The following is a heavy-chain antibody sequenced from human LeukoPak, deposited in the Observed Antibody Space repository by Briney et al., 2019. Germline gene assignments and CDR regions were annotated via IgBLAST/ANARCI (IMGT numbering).Heavy chain of an antibody. CDR3: ARAPPPFYDFWSGYYPPPLDY. Sequence: ASVKVSCKASGYTFTSYATHWVRQAPGQRLEWMGWINAGNGNTKYSQKFQGRVTITRDTSASTAYMELSSLRSEDTAVYYCARAPPPFYDFWSGYYPPPLDYWGQGTLVTVSS. V-gene: IGHV1-3*01. CDR1: GYTFTSYA. CDR2: INAGNGNT. J-gene: IGHJ4*02. D-gene: IGHD3-3*01.